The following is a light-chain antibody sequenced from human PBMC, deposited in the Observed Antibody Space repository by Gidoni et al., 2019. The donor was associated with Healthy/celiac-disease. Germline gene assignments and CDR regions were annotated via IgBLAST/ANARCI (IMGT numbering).Light chain of an antibody. J-gene: IGLJ1*01. Sequence: QSALPQPPSVSGSPGQSVTISCTVTSTDVGGYNSVSWYQQHPGKAPKLMIYEVSNRPSGVSNRFSGSKSGNTASLTISGLQAEDEADYYCSSYTSSSTYVFGTGTKVTVL. CDR3: SSYTSSSTYV. CDR1: STDVGGYNS. V-gene: IGLV2-14*01. CDR2: EVS.